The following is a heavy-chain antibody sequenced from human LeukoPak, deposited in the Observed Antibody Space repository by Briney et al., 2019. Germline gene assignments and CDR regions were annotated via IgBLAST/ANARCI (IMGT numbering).Heavy chain of an antibody. Sequence: GGSLRLSCAASGFTFSSYSMNWVRQAPGKGLEWVSSISSSSSYMYYADSVKGRFTISRDNAKNSLYLQMNSLRAEDTAVYYCASNPGYYCYWGQGTLVTVSS. J-gene: IGHJ4*02. CDR2: ISSSSSYM. CDR1: GFTFSSYS. V-gene: IGHV3-21*01. CDR3: ASNPGYYCY. D-gene: IGHD3-22*01.